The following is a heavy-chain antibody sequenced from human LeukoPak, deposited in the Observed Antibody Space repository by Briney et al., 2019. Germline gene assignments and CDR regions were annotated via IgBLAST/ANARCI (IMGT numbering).Heavy chain of an antibody. J-gene: IGHJ4*02. CDR1: GFTFSSYG. CDR3: AKDTLGGFFDY. Sequence: PGGSLRLSCAASGFTFSSYGIHWVRQAPGKGLEWVAVISYDGSNKYYADSVKGRFTISRDNSKNTLYLQMNSLRAEDTAVYYCAKDTLGGFFDYWGQGTLVTVSS. V-gene: IGHV3-30*18. CDR2: ISYDGSNK. D-gene: IGHD1-26*01.